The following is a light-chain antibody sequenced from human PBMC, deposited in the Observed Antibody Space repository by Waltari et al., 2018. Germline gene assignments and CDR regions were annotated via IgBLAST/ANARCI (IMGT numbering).Light chain of an antibody. V-gene: IGLV7-46*01. J-gene: IGLJ2*01. Sequence: QAVVTQEPSLTVSPGGTVTLTCASSTGPVPPGQSPFWSQHRPGHAPRTLIYHATTRHLWTPARFSGSLLGGKAALTLSGAQPEDDADYYCLLSYGGTVLFGGGTKLTVL. CDR3: LLSYGGTVL. CDR1: TGPVPPGQS. CDR2: HAT.